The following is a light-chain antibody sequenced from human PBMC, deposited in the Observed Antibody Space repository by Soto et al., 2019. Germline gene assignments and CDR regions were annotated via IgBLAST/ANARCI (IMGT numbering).Light chain of an antibody. V-gene: IGKV3-15*01. CDR1: QSIRNS. Sequence: EIVLTQSPATLSLSPGERATLSCWASQSIRNSLAWYQQKPGQAPRLLIYGASTRATAIPARYSGSGSGTEFNLTISSLQSEDFAVYYCQQYNNWPRTFGQGTKVDI. J-gene: IGKJ1*01. CDR2: GAS. CDR3: QQYNNWPRT.